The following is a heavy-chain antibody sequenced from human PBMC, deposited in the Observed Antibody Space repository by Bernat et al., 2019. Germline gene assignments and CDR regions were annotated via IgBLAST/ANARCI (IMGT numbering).Heavy chain of an antibody. CDR2: IWYDGSNK. J-gene: IGHJ4*02. CDR1: GFTFSSYG. Sequence: QVQLVESGGGVVQPGRSLRLSCAASGFTFSSYGMHWVRQAPGKGLEWVAVIWYDGSNKYYADSVKGRFTISRDNSKNTLYLQMNSLRAEDTAVYYCARESDRYYFDYWGQGTLVTVSS. CDR3: ARESDRYYFDY. V-gene: IGHV3-33*01.